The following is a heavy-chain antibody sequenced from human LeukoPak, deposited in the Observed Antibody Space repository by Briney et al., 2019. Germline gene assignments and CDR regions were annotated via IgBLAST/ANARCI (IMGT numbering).Heavy chain of an antibody. CDR2: IYSGGST. CDR3: ARVFYSGYDYPFDD. J-gene: IGHJ4*02. V-gene: IGHV3-66*01. Sequence: GGSLRLSCAASGFTVSSNYMSWVRQAPGRGLEWVSVIYSGGSTYYADSVKGRFTISRDNSKNTLYLQMNSLRAEDTAVYYRARVFYSGYDYPFDDWGQGTLVTVSA. CDR1: GFTVSSNY. D-gene: IGHD5-12*01.